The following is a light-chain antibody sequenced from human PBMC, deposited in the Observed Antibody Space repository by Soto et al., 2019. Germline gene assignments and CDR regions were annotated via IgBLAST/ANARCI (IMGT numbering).Light chain of an antibody. V-gene: IGKV1-5*03. CDR1: QSISSW. CDR3: QHYNSYPWT. J-gene: IGKJ1*01. Sequence: DIQMTQSPSTLSASVGDRVTITCRASQSISSWLAWYQQKPGKAPKLLIYKASSLESGVPSRFSGSVSGTEFTLTISSLQPDDFATYYCQHYNSYPWTFGQGTKVEIK. CDR2: KAS.